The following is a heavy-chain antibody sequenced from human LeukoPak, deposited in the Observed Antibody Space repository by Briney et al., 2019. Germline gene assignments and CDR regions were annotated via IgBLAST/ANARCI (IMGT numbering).Heavy chain of an antibody. D-gene: IGHD3-3*01. V-gene: IGHV3-23*01. CDR3: ARGGVLRFLEWLSPYDY. CDR2: ISGSGGST. CDR1: GFTFSSYA. J-gene: IGHJ4*02. Sequence: GGSLRLSCAASGFTFSSYAMSWVRQAPGKGLEWVSAISGSGGSTYYADSVKGRFTISRDNSKNTLYLQMNSLRAEDTAVYYYARGGVLRFLEWLSPYDYWGQGTLVTVSS.